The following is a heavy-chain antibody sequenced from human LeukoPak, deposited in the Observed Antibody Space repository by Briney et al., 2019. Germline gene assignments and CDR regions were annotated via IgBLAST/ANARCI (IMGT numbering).Heavy chain of an antibody. V-gene: IGHV4-34*01. CDR1: GGSFSGYY. CDR3: ARGVAPTSGYYAGGYYYFDS. J-gene: IGHJ4*02. CDR2: INNSGTG. D-gene: IGHD3-22*01. Sequence: KSSETLSLTCSGYGGSFSGYYWSWIRHTPEKGLEGIGHINNSGTGNYNPSLQSRLIISVATSNQFSLNLNSVTAADTAVYYCARGVAPTSGYYAGGYYYFDSWGQGTVVTVSS.